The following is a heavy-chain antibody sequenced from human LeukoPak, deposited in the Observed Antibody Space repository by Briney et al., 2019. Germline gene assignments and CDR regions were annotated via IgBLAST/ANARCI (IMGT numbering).Heavy chain of an antibody. CDR1: GYSFTSYW. Sequence: GESLKISCKGSGYSFTSYWIGWVRQMPGKGLEWMGIIYPGDSDTRYSPSFQGQVTISADKSISTAYLQWSSLKASDTAMYYCARQVRGNWNSGDSDYWGQGTLVTVSS. V-gene: IGHV5-51*01. CDR3: ARQVRGNWNSGDSDY. CDR2: IYPGDSDT. D-gene: IGHD1-7*01. J-gene: IGHJ4*02.